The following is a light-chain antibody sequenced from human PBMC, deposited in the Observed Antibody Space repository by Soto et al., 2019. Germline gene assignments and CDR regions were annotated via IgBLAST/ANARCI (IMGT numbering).Light chain of an antibody. V-gene: IGLV1-40*01. J-gene: IGLJ3*02. Sequence: QSVLTQSPPVSGAPGQRVTISCTGSSSNIGAGYDVHWYQQFPGTAPKLLIYANTNRPSGVPDRFSGSKSGTSASLAITGLQPEDEADYYCGSYTSSSTWVFGGGTKVTVL. CDR3: GSYTSSSTWV. CDR2: ANT. CDR1: SSNIGAGYD.